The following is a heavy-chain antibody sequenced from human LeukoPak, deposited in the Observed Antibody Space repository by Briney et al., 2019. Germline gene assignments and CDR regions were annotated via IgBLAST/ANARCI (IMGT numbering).Heavy chain of an antibody. V-gene: IGHV3-23*01. CDR1: GFTFSDYA. J-gene: IGHJ3*02. CDR2: ISGSGGST. D-gene: IGHD4-17*01. Sequence: GGSLRLSCAASGFTFSDYAMSWVRRAPGKGLEWVSAISGSGGSTYYAASVKGRFTISRDNSKNTLYLQMNSLRAEDTAVYYCAKDYGDYVGAFDIWGQGTMVTVSS. CDR3: AKDYGDYVGAFDI.